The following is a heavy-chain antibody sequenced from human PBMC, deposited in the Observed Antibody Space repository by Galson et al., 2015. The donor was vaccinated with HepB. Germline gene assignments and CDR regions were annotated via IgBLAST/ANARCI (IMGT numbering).Heavy chain of an antibody. CDR2: IIPIFGTA. J-gene: IGHJ3*02. D-gene: IGHD3-22*01. V-gene: IGHV1-69*13. CDR3: AAYYYDSSGYQIYAFDI. Sequence: SVKVSCKASGGTFSSYAISWVRQAPGQGLEWMGGIIPIFGTANYAQKFQGRVTITADESTSTAYMELSSLRSEDTAVYYCAAYYYDSSGYQIYAFDIWGQGTMVPVSS. CDR1: GGTFSSYA.